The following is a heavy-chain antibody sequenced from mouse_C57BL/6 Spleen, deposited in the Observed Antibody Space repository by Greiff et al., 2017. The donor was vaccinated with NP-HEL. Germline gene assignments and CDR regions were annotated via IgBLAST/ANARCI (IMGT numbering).Heavy chain of an antibody. Sequence: QVQLQQPGAELVKPGASVKLSCKASGYTFTSYWMHWVKQRPGQGLEWIGMIHPNSGSTNYNEKFKSKATLTVDKSSSTAYMQLSSLTSEDSAVYYCAREDYGSSYEYACWGQGALVTVAA. V-gene: IGHV1-64*01. CDR3: AREDYGSSYEYAC. CDR1: GYTFTSYW. J-gene: IGHJ3*01. CDR2: IHPNSGST. D-gene: IGHD1-1*01.